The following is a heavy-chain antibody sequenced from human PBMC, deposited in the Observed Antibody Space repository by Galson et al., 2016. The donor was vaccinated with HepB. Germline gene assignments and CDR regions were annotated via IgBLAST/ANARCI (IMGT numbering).Heavy chain of an antibody. J-gene: IGHJ5*02. Sequence: QSGAEVKKPGESLRISCKSSGYNFTNFWIGWVRQMPEKGLEWMGFIYPGDSDTRYSPSFQGQVTISVDTSITTAYLQWTTLKASDNAIYYCARHTGEEHWLVERDSWGQGTLVTVSA. D-gene: IGHD6-19*01. CDR2: IYPGDSDT. CDR1: GYNFTNFW. CDR3: ARHTGEEHWLVERDS. V-gene: IGHV5-51*01.